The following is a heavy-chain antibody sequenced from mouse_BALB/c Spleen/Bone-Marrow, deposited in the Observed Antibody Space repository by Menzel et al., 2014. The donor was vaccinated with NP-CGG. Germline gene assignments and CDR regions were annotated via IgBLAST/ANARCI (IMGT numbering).Heavy chain of an antibody. CDR2: IWGDGST. V-gene: IGHV2-6-7*01. CDR3: ARDRGYDSYYAMDY. Sequence: QVQLQQSGPGLVAPSQSLSITCTDSGFSLTGYGVNWVRQPPGKGLEWLGMIWGDGSTDYNSALKSRLIISKDNSKSQVFLKMNSLLTDVTARFYCARDRGYDSYYAMDYWGQGTSVTYSS. CDR1: GFSLTGYG. J-gene: IGHJ4*01. D-gene: IGHD2-2*01.